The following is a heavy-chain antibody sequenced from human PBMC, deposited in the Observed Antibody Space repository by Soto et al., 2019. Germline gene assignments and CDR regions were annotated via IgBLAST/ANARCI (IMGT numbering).Heavy chain of an antibody. CDR2: ISGSGDST. CDR1: GFTFSSYA. D-gene: IGHD1-26*01. CDR3: ARRGSGSYYDY. J-gene: IGHJ4*02. Sequence: EVQLLESGGGLVQPGGSLRLSCAASGFTFSSYAMRWVRQAPVKGLEWVSAISGSGDSTYYADSVKGRFTISRDNSKNKWYLQMNSLRAEDTAVYYCARRGSGSYYDYWGEGTLVTVSS. V-gene: IGHV3-23*01.